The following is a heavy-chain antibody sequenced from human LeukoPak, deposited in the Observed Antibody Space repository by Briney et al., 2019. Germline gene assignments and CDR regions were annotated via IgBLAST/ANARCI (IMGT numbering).Heavy chain of an antibody. D-gene: IGHD6-6*01. V-gene: IGHV3-11*04. J-gene: IGHJ4*02. CDR2: ISSSGNTI. Sequence: GGSLRLSCAASRFTFSDYYMSWIRQAPGKGLEWVSYISSSGNTIYYADSVKGRFTISRDNAKNSLYLQMNSLRAEDTAVYYRARSKSSSSPNFDYWGQGTLVTVSS. CDR1: RFTFSDYY. CDR3: ARSKSSSSPNFDY.